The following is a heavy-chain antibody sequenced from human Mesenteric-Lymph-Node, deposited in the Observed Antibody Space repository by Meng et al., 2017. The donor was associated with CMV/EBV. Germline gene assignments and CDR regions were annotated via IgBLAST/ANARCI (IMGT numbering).Heavy chain of an antibody. CDR2: IYPGESDT. V-gene: IGHV5-51*01. Sequence: SGCSFGGYWIGWVRQVPGEGLEWMGIIYPGESDTKYSPSFQGQITISVDKSISTAYLQWSSLKASDTAMYYCARPSSGTLFAPFDYWGQGTLVTVSS. J-gene: IGHJ4*02. D-gene: IGHD3-10*01. CDR3: ARPSSGTLFAPFDY. CDR1: GCSFGGYW.